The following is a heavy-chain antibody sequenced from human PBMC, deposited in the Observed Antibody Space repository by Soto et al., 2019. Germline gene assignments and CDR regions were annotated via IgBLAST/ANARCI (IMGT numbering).Heavy chain of an antibody. V-gene: IGHV3-7*01. J-gene: IGHJ2*01. CDR2: IKQDGSEK. D-gene: IGHD3-22*01. CDR3: ARDPLALDIPMRYFDL. CDR1: GFTFSSYW. Sequence: EVQLVESGGGLVQPGGSLRLSCAASGFTFSSYWMSWVRQAPGKGLEWVANIKQDGSEKYYVDSVKGRFTISRDNAKNSLYLQMNSLRAEDTAVYYCARDPLALDIPMRYFDLWGRGTLVTVSS.